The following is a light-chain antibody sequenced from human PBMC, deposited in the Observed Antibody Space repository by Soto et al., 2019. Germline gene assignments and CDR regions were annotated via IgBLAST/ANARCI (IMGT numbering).Light chain of an antibody. CDR2: DAS. J-gene: IGKJ4*01. V-gene: IGKV3-11*01. Sequence: ENVLTQSPATLSLSPGERATLSCRASQSVSSYLAWYRQKPGQAPRLLIYDASNRATGIPARFSGSGSGTDFTLTISSLEPEDFAVYYCQQRSNWPLTFGGGTKVEIK. CDR1: QSVSSY. CDR3: QQRSNWPLT.